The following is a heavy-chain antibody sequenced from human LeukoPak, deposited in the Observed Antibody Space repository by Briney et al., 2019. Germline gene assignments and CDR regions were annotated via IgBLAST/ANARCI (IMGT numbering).Heavy chain of an antibody. J-gene: IGHJ4*02. Sequence: HPGGSLRLSCVASGFTFSNYDMNWVRQAPGKGLEWVSYIHSSGSSIYYADSVKGRFTISRDNAKNSLNLQMNSLRAADTAVYYCVGKLTGTTYFHYWGQGTLVTVSS. V-gene: IGHV3-48*03. D-gene: IGHD1-1*01. CDR2: IHSSGSSI. CDR3: VGKLTGTTYFHY. CDR1: GFTFSNYD.